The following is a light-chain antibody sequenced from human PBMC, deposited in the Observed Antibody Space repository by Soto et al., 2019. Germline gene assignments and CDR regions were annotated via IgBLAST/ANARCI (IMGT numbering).Light chain of an antibody. CDR2: GAS. J-gene: IGKJ3*01. CDR1: QSVSSSY. V-gene: IGKV3-20*01. CDR3: QQYGSSPPIT. Sequence: EIVLTQSPGTLSLSPGERATLSCRASQSVSSSYLAWYQQKPGQAPRLLIYGASSRATGIPDRFSGSGSGTDFTLTISRLEPEDFAMYYCQQYGSSPPITFAPGTKVDIK.